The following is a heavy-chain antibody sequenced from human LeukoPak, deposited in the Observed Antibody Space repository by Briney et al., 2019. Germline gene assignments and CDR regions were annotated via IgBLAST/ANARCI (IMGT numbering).Heavy chain of an antibody. CDR2: INPSDGST. Sequence: ASVKVSCKASGYTFISYYMYWVRQAPGQGLEWMGKINPSDGSTSYAQKFQGRVTMTRDMSTSTVYMELSSLRSDDTAVYYCARDLKGYDSSGYYYDQNSFDYWGQGTLVTVSS. V-gene: IGHV1-46*01. D-gene: IGHD3-22*01. J-gene: IGHJ4*02. CDR1: GYTFISYY. CDR3: ARDLKGYDSSGYYYDQNSFDY.